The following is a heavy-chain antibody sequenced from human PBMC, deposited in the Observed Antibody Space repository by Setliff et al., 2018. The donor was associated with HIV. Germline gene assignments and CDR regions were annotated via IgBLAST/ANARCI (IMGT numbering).Heavy chain of an antibody. V-gene: IGHV4-61*02. Sequence: KTSETLSLTCTVSGGSISSGSYYWSWIRQPAGKGLEWIGRIYTSGSTNYNPSLKSRVTISVDTSKNQFSLKLSSVTAADKAVYYCARLEVWGDGYNFADYWGQGTLGTVS. CDR1: GGSISSGSYY. CDR2: IYTSGST. CDR3: ARLEVWGDGYNFADY. D-gene: IGHD5-12*01. J-gene: IGHJ4*02.